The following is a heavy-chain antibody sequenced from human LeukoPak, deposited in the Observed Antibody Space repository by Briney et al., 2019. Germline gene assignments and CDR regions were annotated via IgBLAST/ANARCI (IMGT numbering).Heavy chain of an antibody. CDR1: GFTFSSYE. CDR3: ARDGYYGSGTYLFDY. CDR2: ISYSCTTI. J-gene: IGHJ4*02. D-gene: IGHD3-10*01. Sequence: PGGSLRLSCAASGFTFSSYEMNWVRQARGKGLEGVSHISYSCTTIHYADSVEGRFTIPRDNAKNSLYLQMNSLRAEDTAVYYCARDGYYGSGTYLFDYWGQGTLVTVSS. V-gene: IGHV3-48*03.